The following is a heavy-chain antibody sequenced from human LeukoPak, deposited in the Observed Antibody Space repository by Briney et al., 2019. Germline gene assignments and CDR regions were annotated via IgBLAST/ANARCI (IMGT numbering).Heavy chain of an antibody. Sequence: SQTLSLTCAISGDSVSSNSAAWSWIGQSPSRGLEWLGRTYYRSTWLNDYAGSLKSRISINPDTSKNQFSLQLNSVTPEDTAVYYCAIEPHGSGLLFDYWGRGTLVTVSS. CDR2: TYYRSTWLN. J-gene: IGHJ4*02. D-gene: IGHD6-19*01. CDR3: AIEPHGSGLLFDY. V-gene: IGHV6-1*01. CDR1: GDSVSSNSAA.